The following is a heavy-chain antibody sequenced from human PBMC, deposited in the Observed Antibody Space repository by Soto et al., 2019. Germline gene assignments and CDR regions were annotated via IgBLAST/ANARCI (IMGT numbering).Heavy chain of an antibody. V-gene: IGHV4-59*01. Sequence: WTWIRQPPGKGLEWIAYVYYTGSATYNASLKSRVTISVDTSKNRISLKVNSVTAADTAVYYCARGRGDARGTRFDYWGQGILVTVSS. CDR3: ARGRGDARGTRFDY. J-gene: IGHJ4*02. CDR2: VYYTGSA. D-gene: IGHD2-15*01.